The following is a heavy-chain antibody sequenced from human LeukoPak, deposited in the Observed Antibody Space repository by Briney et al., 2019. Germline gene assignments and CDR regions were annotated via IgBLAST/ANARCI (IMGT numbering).Heavy chain of an antibody. Sequence: TLSLTCTVSGGSISSGGYYWSWIRQHPGKGLEWIGYIYYSGSTYYNPSLKSRVTISVDTSKNQFSLKLSSVTAADTAVYYCARDATPSNYGDYYYYMDVWGKGITVTVSS. CDR2: IYYSGST. CDR1: GGSISSGGYY. V-gene: IGHV4-31*03. J-gene: IGHJ6*03. CDR3: ARDATPSNYGDYYYYMDV. D-gene: IGHD4-11*01.